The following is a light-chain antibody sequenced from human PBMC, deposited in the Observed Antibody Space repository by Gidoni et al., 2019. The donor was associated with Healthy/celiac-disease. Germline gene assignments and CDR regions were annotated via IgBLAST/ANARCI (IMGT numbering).Light chain of an antibody. CDR2: DAS. Sequence: EIVFTQSPATLSLSPGERATLSCRASQSVSSYLAWYQQNPGQAPRLLIYDASNRATGIPARFSGSGSGTDFTLTISSLEPEDFAVYYCQQRSNWPPVFGPGTKVDIK. J-gene: IGKJ3*01. CDR3: QQRSNWPPV. CDR1: QSVSSY. V-gene: IGKV3-11*01.